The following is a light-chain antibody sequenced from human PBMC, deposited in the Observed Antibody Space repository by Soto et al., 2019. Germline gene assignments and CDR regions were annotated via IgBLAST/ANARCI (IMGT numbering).Light chain of an antibody. CDR3: QQYHSYPWT. Sequence: DIQMNQSPSILYASVGDRVTITCRASQSISTWLAWFQQIPGKAPNLLIYKASNLQSGVPSKFSGSGSGTDFTLTITSLQPYDFATYYCQQYHSYPWTFGQVTRVDVK. CDR2: KAS. J-gene: IGKJ1*01. V-gene: IGKV1-5*03. CDR1: QSISTW.